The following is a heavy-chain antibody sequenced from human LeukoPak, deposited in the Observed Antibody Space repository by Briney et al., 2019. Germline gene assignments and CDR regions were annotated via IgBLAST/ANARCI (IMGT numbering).Heavy chain of an antibody. CDR2: INPSGGST. Sequence: ASVKVSCKASGYIFTSYYMHWVRQAPGQGLEWMGIINPSGGSTSYAQKFQGRVTMTRDTSTSTVYMELSSLRSEDTAVYYCARVQLERPLLDYWGQGTLVTVSS. CDR3: ARVQLERPLLDY. CDR1: GYIFTSYY. V-gene: IGHV1-46*01. D-gene: IGHD1-1*01. J-gene: IGHJ4*02.